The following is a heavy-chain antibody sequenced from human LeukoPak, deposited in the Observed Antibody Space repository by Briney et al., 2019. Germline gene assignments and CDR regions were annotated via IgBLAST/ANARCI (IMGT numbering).Heavy chain of an antibody. CDR1: GFTFSSYS. CDR2: ISSSSSYI. V-gene: IGHV3-21*01. Sequence: GGSLGLSCAASGFTFSSYSMNWVRQAPGKGLEWVSSISSSSSYIYYADSVKGRFTISRDNAKNSLYLQMNSLRAEDTAVYYCARARAYGSGSYFDYWGQGTLVTVSS. CDR3: ARARAYGSGSYFDY. J-gene: IGHJ4*02. D-gene: IGHD3-10*01.